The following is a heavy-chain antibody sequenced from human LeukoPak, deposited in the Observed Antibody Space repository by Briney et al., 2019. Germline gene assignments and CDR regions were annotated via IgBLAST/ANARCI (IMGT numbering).Heavy chain of an antibody. CDR3: ARTAVAGTYYYYYYMDV. J-gene: IGHJ6*03. D-gene: IGHD6-19*01. CDR1: GGSISSGSYY. CDR2: IYTSGST. Sequence: PSETLSLTCTVSGGSISSGSYYWSWIRQPAGKGLEWIGRIYTSGSTNYNPSLKGRVTISVDTSKNQFSLKLSSVTAADTAVYYCARTAVAGTYYYYYYMDVWGKGTTVTISS. V-gene: IGHV4-61*02.